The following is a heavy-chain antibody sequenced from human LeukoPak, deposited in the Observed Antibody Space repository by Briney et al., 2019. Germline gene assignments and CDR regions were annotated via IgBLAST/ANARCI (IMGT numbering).Heavy chain of an antibody. V-gene: IGHV4-34*01. D-gene: IGHD2-15*01. CDR2: ITPSGST. Sequence: SETLSLTCVVYGGSFSGYFWSWIRQPPGKGLEWIGEITPSGSTNYSPSLKSRVTMSVDTSKNQFSLRLTSVTAADTAVYYCARHWSHSVAQFGRSFWFDPWGQGTLVTVSS. CDR3: ARHWSHSVAQFGRSFWFDP. J-gene: IGHJ5*02. CDR1: GGSFSGYF.